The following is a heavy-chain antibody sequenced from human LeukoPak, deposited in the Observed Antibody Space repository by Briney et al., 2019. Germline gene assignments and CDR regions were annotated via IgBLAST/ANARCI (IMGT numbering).Heavy chain of an antibody. J-gene: IGHJ4*02. CDR3: ARDVPTFQELKCCSSTSCYTPAYYFDY. D-gene: IGHD2-2*02. CDR2: IKQDGSEK. Sequence: GGSLRLSCAASGFTFSSYWMSWVRQAPGKGLEWVANIKQDGSEKYYVDSVKGRFTISRDNAKNSLYLQMNSLRAEDTAVYYCARDVPTFQELKCCSSTSCYTPAYYFDYWGQGTLVTVSS. CDR1: GFTFSSYW. V-gene: IGHV3-7*01.